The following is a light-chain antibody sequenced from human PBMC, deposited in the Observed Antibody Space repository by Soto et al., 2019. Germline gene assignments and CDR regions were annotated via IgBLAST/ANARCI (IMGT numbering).Light chain of an antibody. CDR1: SSDVGGYKY. CDR2: EVT. CDR3: SSYTSNTTLVV. Sequence: QSVLTQPASVSGSPGQSITISCTGTSSDVGGYKYVCRYQQHPGKAPKLMIYEVTNRPSGVSNRFSGSKSGNTASLTISALQAEDEADYYCSSYTSNTTLVVFGGGTKLTVL. V-gene: IGLV2-14*01. J-gene: IGLJ3*02.